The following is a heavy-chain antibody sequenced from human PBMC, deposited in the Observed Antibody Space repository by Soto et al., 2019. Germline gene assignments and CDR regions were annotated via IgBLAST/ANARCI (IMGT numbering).Heavy chain of an antibody. CDR3: ARRGGVAAAMWGY. J-gene: IGHJ4*02. D-gene: IGHD6-13*01. V-gene: IGHV4-39*01. CDR2: IYYSGST. Sequence: QLQLQESGPGLVKPSETLSLTCTVSGGSISSSSYYWGWIRQPPGKGLEWIGSIYYSGSTYYNPSLKSRFXISVDTSKNQFSLKLSSVTAADTAVYYCARRGGVAAAMWGYWGQGTLVTVSS. CDR1: GGSISSSSYY.